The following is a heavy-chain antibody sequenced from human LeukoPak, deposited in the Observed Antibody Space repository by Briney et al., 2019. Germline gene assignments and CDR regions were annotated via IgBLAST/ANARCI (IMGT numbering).Heavy chain of an antibody. CDR3: ATYSSSFPFDY. Sequence: KSSETLSLTCTVSGGSISSSSYYWGWIRQPPGKGLEWIGSIYYSGSTYHNPSLKSRVTISVDTSKNQFSLKLSSVTAADTAVYYCATYSSSFPFDYWGQGTLVTVSS. D-gene: IGHD6-13*01. V-gene: IGHV4-39*01. CDR1: GGSISSSSYY. J-gene: IGHJ4*02. CDR2: IYYSGST.